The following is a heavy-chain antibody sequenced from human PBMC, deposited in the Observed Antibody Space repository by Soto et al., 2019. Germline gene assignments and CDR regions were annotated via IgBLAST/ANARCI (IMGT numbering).Heavy chain of an antibody. CDR3: ARDRNHGLDN. Sequence: QVQLVQSGAEVKKPGASVKVSCKASGYPFTINGISWVRQAPGQGLEWMGWISANSGTTNYAQKFQGRVIMTTDTSTTTAYMELRRLMSDDTAVYYCARDRNHGLDNWGQGTLVTVS. CDR1: GYPFTING. D-gene: IGHD4-17*01. J-gene: IGHJ4*02. CDR2: ISANSGTT. V-gene: IGHV1-18*01.